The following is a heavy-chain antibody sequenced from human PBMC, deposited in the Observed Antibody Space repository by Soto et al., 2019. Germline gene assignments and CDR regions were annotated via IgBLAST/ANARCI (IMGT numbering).Heavy chain of an antibody. D-gene: IGHD5-18*01. CDR3: ARARGYSNPNWFDP. CDR1: NYSISSGYY. V-gene: IGHV4-38-2*01. CDR2: IFRSGTT. Sequence: SETLSLTXVVSNYSISSGYYWGWIRQPPVKGLEWIGRIFRSGTTHYNPSLRSRVTISVDTSKNQFSLKLSSVTAADTAVYYCARARGYSNPNWFDPWGQGTLVTVSS. J-gene: IGHJ5*02.